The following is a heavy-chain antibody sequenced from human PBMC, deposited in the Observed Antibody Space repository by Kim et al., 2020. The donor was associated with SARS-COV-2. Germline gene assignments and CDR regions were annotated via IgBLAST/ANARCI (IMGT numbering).Heavy chain of an antibody. Sequence: SLKSRVTISVDTSKNQFSLKLSSVTAADTAVYYCARVTFSSSWQKRAFDYWGQGTLVTVSS. V-gene: IGHV4-31*02. J-gene: IGHJ4*02. CDR3: ARVTFSSSWQKRAFDY. D-gene: IGHD6-13*01.